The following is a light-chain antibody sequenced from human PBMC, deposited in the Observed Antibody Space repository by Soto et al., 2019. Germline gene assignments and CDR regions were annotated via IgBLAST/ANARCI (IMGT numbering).Light chain of an antibody. CDR2: GAS. J-gene: IGKJ3*01. CDR1: QSVSSSY. Sequence: EIVLTQSPGTLSLSPGERATLSCRASQSVSSSYLAWYQQKPGQAPRLLIYGASSRATGIPDRFSGSGCGTDFTLTISRLEPEDFAVYYCQQYGSSFGPGTKVDIK. V-gene: IGKV3-20*01. CDR3: QQYGSS.